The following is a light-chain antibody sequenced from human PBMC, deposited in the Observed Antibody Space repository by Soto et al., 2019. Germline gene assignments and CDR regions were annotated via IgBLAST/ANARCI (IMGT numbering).Light chain of an antibody. Sequence: QSALTQPRSVSGSPGQSVAISSTGTSRDVDAYDFVSWYQHHPGKAPKLIISEVSKRPSGVSHRFSGSKSGNTASLTISGLQAEDEADYFCCSFAGSFYVFGTGTKVTVL. V-gene: IGLV2-11*01. CDR1: SRDVDAYDF. CDR2: EVS. J-gene: IGLJ1*01. CDR3: CSFAGSFYV.